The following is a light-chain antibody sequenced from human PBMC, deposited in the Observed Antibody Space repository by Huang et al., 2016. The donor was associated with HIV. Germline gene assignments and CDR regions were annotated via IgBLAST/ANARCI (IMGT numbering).Light chain of an antibody. CDR2: SAS. Sequence: IVLTQSPGTLSLSPGARATLSCRASQSISSSFLAWFQQKPGQAPRRLSYSASSRAAGIPDRFGGSGSGTDFTLTINRLEPEDSAVYYCHQYGSSPPNTFGQGTKLEIK. CDR3: HQYGSSPPNT. CDR1: QSISSSF. V-gene: IGKV3-20*01. J-gene: IGKJ2*01.